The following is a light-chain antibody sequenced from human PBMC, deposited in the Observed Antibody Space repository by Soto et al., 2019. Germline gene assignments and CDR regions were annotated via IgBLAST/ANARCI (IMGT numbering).Light chain of an antibody. CDR2: VAS. Sequence: DIQMTQSPSSLSASVGDRVTITCRASQSISRYLNWYQQKPGKAPNLLIYVASSLQSEVPSRFSGSGSGTDFTLTITSLQPEDFAVYYCQQRSNWPLITFGQGTRLEIK. CDR3: QQRSNWPLIT. J-gene: IGKJ5*01. CDR1: QSISRY. V-gene: IGKV1-39*01.